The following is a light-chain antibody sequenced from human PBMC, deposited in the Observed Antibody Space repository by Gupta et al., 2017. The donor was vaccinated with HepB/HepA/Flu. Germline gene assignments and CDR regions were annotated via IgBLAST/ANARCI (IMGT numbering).Light chain of an antibody. J-gene: IGKJ1*01. V-gene: IGKV3-15*01. CDR2: GAS. CDR1: QSVGTN. CDR3: HQYNYWPPWT. Sequence: ETVMTQSPATLSVSPGERVTLSCRASQSVGTNLAWYQQKPGQAPRLLIHGASTRATGIPARFSGSGSGTDFTLSISSLQSEDFAVYYCHQYNYWPPWTFGQGTKVE.